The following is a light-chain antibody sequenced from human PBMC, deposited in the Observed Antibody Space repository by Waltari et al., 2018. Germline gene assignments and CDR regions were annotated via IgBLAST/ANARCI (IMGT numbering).Light chain of an antibody. CDR2: SSD. J-gene: IGLJ2*01. Sequence: QSVVTQPPSMSGTPGQRVTISCSGSYSNIGSNTVNWYQQLPETAPKLLIYSSDRPPSGVPDRFSGAKSGTSASLGISGLQSEDEADYYCATWDDSLNGHMVFGGGTKVTVL. CDR3: ATWDDSLNGHMV. CDR1: YSNIGSNT. V-gene: IGLV1-44*01.